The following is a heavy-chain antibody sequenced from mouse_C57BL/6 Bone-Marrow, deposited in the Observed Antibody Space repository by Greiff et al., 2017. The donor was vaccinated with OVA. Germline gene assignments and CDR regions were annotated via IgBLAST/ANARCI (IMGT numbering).Heavy chain of an antibody. Sequence: LVESGGGLVQPGGSLSLSCAASGFTFTDHYMSWVRQPPGKALEWLGFIRNKANGYTTEYSASVKGRFTISRDNSQSILYLQMNALRAEDSATYYCARIPPITTVVAKYYFDYWGQGTTLTVSS. CDR3: ARIPPITTVVAKYYFDY. J-gene: IGHJ2*01. V-gene: IGHV7-3*01. CDR1: GFTFTDHY. D-gene: IGHD1-1*01. CDR2: IRNKANGYTT.